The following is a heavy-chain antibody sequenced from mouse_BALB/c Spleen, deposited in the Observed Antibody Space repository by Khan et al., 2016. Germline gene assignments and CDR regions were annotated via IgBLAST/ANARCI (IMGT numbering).Heavy chain of an antibody. CDR3: ARAGSYGYLAY. V-gene: IGHV4-1*02. CDR1: GFDFRRYW. D-gene: IGHD1-1*01. J-gene: IGHJ3*01. Sequence: EVKLLESGGGLVQPGGSLKLSCAASGFDFRRYWMSWVRQAPGKGLEWSGEINQESRTINYSPSLKDKFTIARDNAKRTLYLQMSKVRSEDTALYYCARAGSYGYLAYWGQGTLVSVSA. CDR2: INQESRTI.